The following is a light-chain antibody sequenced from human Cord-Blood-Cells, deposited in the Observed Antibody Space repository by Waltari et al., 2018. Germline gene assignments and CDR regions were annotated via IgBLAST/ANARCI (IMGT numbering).Light chain of an antibody. Sequence: QSVLTQPPSASGTPGQRVTISCSGSSSNIGSNYVYWYQQLPGTAPKPLLYRNNQRPSVVPDRFSGSKSGTSASLAISGRRSEDEADYYCAAWDDSLSGHVVFGGGTKLTVL. CDR1: SSNIGSNY. CDR2: RNN. J-gene: IGLJ2*01. CDR3: AAWDDSLSGHVV. V-gene: IGLV1-47*01.